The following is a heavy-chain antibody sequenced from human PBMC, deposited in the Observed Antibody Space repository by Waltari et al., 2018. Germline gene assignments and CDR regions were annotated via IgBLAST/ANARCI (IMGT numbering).Heavy chain of an antibody. CDR1: GFTVSSNY. D-gene: IGHD3-3*02. V-gene: IGHV3-53*01. CDR3: ARGISPFDP. Sequence: EVQLVESGGGLIQPGGSLRLYCAASGFTVSSNYMSWVRQVPGKGLEGFSVIYSGVSTYYADSVKGRFTISRYNSKNTLYLQMNSLRAEDTAVYYCARGISPFDPWGQGTLVTFSS. J-gene: IGHJ5*02. CDR2: IYSGVST.